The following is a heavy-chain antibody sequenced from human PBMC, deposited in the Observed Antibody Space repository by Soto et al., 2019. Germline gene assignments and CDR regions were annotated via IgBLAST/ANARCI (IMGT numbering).Heavy chain of an antibody. V-gene: IGHV4-39*01. CDR2: IYYSGST. D-gene: IGHD4-4*01. Sequence: SETLSLTCTVSGGSISSSSYYWGWIRQPPGKGLEWIGSIYYSGSTYYNPSLKSRVTISVDTSKNQFSLKLSSVTAADTAVYYCARRGYARRMTTTKARTDYWGQGTLVTVSS. CDR3: ARRGYARRMTTTKARTDY. CDR1: GGSISSSSYY. J-gene: IGHJ4*02.